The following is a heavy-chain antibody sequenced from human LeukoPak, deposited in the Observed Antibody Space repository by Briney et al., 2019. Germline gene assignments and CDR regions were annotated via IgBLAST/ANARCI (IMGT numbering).Heavy chain of an antibody. D-gene: IGHD3-10*02. Sequence: GGSLRLSCAASGFTFSNAWMSWVRQVPGKGLEWVGRIKSKTDGGTTDYAAPVKGRFTISRDDSENTLYLQMNSLKTEDTSVYYCTTNGGPLCWLNYWGQGTLVTVSS. CDR1: GFTFSNAW. CDR3: TTNGGPLCWLNY. J-gene: IGHJ4*02. CDR2: IKSKTDGGTT. V-gene: IGHV3-15*01.